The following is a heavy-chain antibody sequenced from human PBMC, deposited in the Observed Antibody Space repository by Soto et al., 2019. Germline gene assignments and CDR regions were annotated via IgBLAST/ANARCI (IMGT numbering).Heavy chain of an antibody. CDR1: GFIFSDYY. CDR3: ARKIQYTSSSAFDI. CDR2: ISSSASTI. J-gene: IGHJ3*02. D-gene: IGHD6-6*01. Sequence: GGSLRLSCAASGFIFSDYYMSWIRQAPGKGLEWVSYISSSASTIAYADTIKGRSTISRENAKNSLYLQMNSLRAEETAVYYCARKIQYTSSSAFDIWGQGTMVTVSS. V-gene: IGHV3-11*01.